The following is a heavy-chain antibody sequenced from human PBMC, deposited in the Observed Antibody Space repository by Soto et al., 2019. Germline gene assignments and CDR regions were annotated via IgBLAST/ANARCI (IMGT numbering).Heavy chain of an antibody. CDR3: ARVLRYFDWDYAFDI. V-gene: IGHV3-33*01. D-gene: IGHD3-9*01. J-gene: IGHJ3*02. CDR1: GFTFSSYG. Sequence: QVQLVESGGGVVQPGRSLRLSCAASGFTFSSYGMHWVRQAPGKGLEWVAVIWNDGRNKYYADSVKGRCTISRDNSKNTLDLQMNSLRAEDTAVYYCARVLRYFDWDYAFDIWGQGTMVTVSS. CDR2: IWNDGRNK.